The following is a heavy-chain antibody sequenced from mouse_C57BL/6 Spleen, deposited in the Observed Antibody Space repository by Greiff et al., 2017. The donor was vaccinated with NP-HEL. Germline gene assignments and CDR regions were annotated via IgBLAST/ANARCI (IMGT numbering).Heavy chain of an antibody. J-gene: IGHJ1*03. D-gene: IGHD4-1*01. V-gene: IGHV5-6*01. CDR3: ARELGRFWYFDV. CDR2: ISSGGSYT. CDR1: GFTFSSYG. Sequence: EVKLVESGGDLVKPGGSLKLSCAASGFTFSSYGMSWVRQTPDKRLEWVATISSGGSYTYYPDSVKGRFTISRDNAKNTLYLQMSSLKSEDTAMYYCARELGRFWYFDVWGTGTTVTVSS.